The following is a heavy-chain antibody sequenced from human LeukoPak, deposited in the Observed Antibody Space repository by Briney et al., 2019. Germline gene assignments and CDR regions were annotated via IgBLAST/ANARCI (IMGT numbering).Heavy chain of an antibody. CDR3: AKDTVYSSSSKTIDY. V-gene: IGHV3-23*01. J-gene: IGHJ4*02. Sequence: GGSLRLSCAASGFTVSSSYMSWVRQAPGKGLEWVSGISGSGGSTYYADSVKGRFTISRDNSKNTLYLQMNSLRAEDTAVYYCAKDTVYSSSSKTIDYWGQGTLVTVSS. CDR2: ISGSGGST. CDR1: GFTVSSSY. D-gene: IGHD6-13*01.